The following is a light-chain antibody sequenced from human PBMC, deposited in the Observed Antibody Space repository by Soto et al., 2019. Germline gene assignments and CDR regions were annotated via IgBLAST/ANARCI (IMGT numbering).Light chain of an antibody. Sequence: QSALTQPASVSGSPGQSVTISCTGTSNDIGTFNLVSWYQQHPGKAPKLIIYEVIKRPSGISTRFSASKSDNTASLTISGLQADDESDYYCCSYAGSSTSYVFGTGTKLTVL. CDR3: CSYAGSSTSYV. CDR2: EVI. V-gene: IGLV2-23*02. CDR1: SNDIGTFNL. J-gene: IGLJ1*01.